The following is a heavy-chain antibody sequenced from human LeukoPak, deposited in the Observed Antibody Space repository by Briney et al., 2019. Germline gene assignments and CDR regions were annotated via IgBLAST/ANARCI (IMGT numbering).Heavy chain of an antibody. D-gene: IGHD3-10*01. CDR1: GFTFSSYS. Sequence: GGSLRLSCAASGFTFSSYSMNWVRQAPGKGLEWVSYISSSSSTIYYADSLKGRFTISRDNAKNSLFLQMNSLRAEDTAVYYCARGSKERVWFGELTNYYMDVWGKGTTVTVSS. J-gene: IGHJ6*03. V-gene: IGHV3-48*04. CDR3: ARGSKERVWFGELTNYYMDV. CDR2: ISSSSSTI.